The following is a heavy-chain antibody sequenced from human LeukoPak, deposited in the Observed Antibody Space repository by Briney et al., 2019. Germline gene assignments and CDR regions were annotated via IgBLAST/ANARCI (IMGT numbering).Heavy chain of an antibody. CDR3: ARDAIAAAGTQLPYYYYYMDV. Sequence: GASVKVSCKASGYTFTSYDINWVRQAPGQGLGWMGWINSNSGGTNYAQKFQGRVTMTRDTSISTAYMDLSRLRSDDTAVYYCARDAIAAAGTQLPYYYYYMDVWGKGTTVTISS. CDR2: INSNSGGT. V-gene: IGHV1-2*02. D-gene: IGHD6-13*01. CDR1: GYTFTSYD. J-gene: IGHJ6*03.